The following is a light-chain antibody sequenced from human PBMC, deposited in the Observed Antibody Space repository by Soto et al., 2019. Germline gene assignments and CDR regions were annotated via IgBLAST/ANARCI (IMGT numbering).Light chain of an antibody. Sequence: DIQMTQSTSSLSASVGDRVTITCRASQTIIRYLNWYQQKPGRDPNLLIYAASSLLSGVPSRFSGSVSGTEFTLTISSLQTEDFVTYYCQQSYTTLFTFRPGTKVEIK. CDR1: QTIIRY. V-gene: IGKV1-39*01. CDR2: AAS. CDR3: QQSYTTLFT. J-gene: IGKJ3*01.